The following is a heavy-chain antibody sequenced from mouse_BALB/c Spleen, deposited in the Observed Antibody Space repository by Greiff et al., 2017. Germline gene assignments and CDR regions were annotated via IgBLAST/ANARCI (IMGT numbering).Heavy chain of an antibody. CDR2: ISSGGSYT. D-gene: IGHD4-1*01. V-gene: IGHV5-9-3*01. Sequence: EVQLVESGGGLVKPGGSLKLSCAASGFTFSSYAMSWVRQTPEKRLEWVATISSGGSYTYYPDSVKGRFTISRDNAKNTLYLQMSSLRSEDTAMYYCARLWDGFAYWGQGTLVTVSA. CDR3: ARLWDGFAY. CDR1: GFTFSSYA. J-gene: IGHJ3*01.